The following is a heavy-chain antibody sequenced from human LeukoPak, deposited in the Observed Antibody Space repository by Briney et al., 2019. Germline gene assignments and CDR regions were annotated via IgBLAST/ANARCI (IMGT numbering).Heavy chain of an antibody. CDR2: IYYSGNT. CDR1: SGSISSSSYY. V-gene: IGHV4-39*07. Sequence: SETLSLTCSVSSGSISSSSYYWGWIRQPPGKGLEWIGSIYYSGNTYYNPSLKSRVTISVDTSKNQFSLKLSSVTAADTAVYYCARMLSGWSTPNWFDPWGQGTLVTVSS. CDR3: ARMLSGWSTPNWFDP. J-gene: IGHJ5*02. D-gene: IGHD2-15*01.